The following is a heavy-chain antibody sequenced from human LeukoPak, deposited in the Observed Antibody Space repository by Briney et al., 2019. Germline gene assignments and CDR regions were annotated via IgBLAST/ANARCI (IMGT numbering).Heavy chain of an antibody. V-gene: IGHV5-51*01. Sequence: GESLKISCKGSGYSFTSYWIGWVRQMPGKGLEWMGVIYPGDSDTRYSPSFQGQVTISADKSISTAYLQWSSLKASDTAMYYCARQWRAVAGKNDYYYMDVWGKGTTVTVSS. D-gene: IGHD6-19*01. CDR2: IYPGDSDT. CDR1: GYSFTSYW. J-gene: IGHJ6*03. CDR3: ARQWRAVAGKNDYYYMDV.